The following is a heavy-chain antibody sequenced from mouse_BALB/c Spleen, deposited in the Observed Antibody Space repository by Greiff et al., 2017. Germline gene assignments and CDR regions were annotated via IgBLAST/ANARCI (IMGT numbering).Heavy chain of an antibody. CDR2: INPYNDGT. CDR1: GYTFTSYV. Sequence: EVKLQESGPELVKPGASVKMSCKASGYTFTSYVMHWVKQKPGQGLEWIGYINPYNDGTKYNEKFKGKATLTSDKSSSTAYMELSSLTSEDSAVYYCARGEVYYGYDPFAYWGQGTLVTVSA. J-gene: IGHJ3*01. CDR3: ARGEVYYGYDPFAY. D-gene: IGHD2-2*01. V-gene: IGHV1-14*01.